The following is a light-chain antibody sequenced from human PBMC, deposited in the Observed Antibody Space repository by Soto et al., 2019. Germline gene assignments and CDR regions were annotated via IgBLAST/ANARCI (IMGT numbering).Light chain of an antibody. J-gene: IGLJ2*01. CDR1: SSDVRGYNY. CDR3: CSYAGSYTPHVV. Sequence: QSALTQPRSVSGSPGQSVTISCTGTSSDVRGYNYVSWYQQHQGKAPKLMIYDVSKRPSGVPDRFSGSKSGNTASLTISGLQAEDEADYYCCSYAGSYTPHVVFGGGTKLTVL. V-gene: IGLV2-11*01. CDR2: DVS.